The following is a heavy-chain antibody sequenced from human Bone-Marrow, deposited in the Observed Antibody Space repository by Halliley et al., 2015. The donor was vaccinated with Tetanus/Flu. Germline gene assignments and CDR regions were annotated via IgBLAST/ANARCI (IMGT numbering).Heavy chain of an antibody. D-gene: IGHD3-16*01. V-gene: IGHV4-34*01. CDR3: ARGVGIGGPQGLKVYHYGMDV. CDR2: GSP. Sequence: GSPNYNPSLKGRFPKSLDPSKNQFSLKLSSVTAADTALYYCARGVGIGGPQGLKVYHYGMDVWGQGTTVTVSS. J-gene: IGHJ6*02.